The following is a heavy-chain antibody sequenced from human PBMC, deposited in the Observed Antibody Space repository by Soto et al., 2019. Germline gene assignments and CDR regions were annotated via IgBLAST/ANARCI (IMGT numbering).Heavy chain of an antibody. CDR3: ATGVITGTTGGFDY. CDR2: FDPEDGET. Sequence: ASVKVSCKVSGYTLTELSMHWVRQAPGKGLEWMGGFDPEDGETIYAHKFQGKVTMTEDTATDTAYMELSSLRSEDTAVYYCATGVITGTTGGFDYWGQGTLVTVSS. CDR1: GYTLTELS. J-gene: IGHJ4*02. D-gene: IGHD1-7*01. V-gene: IGHV1-24*01.